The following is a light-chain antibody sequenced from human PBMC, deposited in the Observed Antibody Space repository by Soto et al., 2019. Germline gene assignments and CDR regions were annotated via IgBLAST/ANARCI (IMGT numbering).Light chain of an antibody. J-gene: IGLJ2*01. CDR3: QSYDSSLSGVV. CDR1: SSNIGAGYD. Sequence: QSVLTQPPSVSGAPGQRVTISCTGSSSNIGAGYDVHWYQQLPGTAPKVLIYGNSNRPSGVPDRFSGSKSGTSASLAITGLQAEDEADYYCQSYDSSLSGVVFGGGTKVPS. V-gene: IGLV1-40*01. CDR2: GNS.